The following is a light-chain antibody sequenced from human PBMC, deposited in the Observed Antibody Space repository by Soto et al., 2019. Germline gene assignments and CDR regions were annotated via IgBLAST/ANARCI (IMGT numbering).Light chain of an antibody. V-gene: IGLV4-60*02. CDR2: LEGSGSY. CDR1: SGHSTYI. J-gene: IGLJ2*01. CDR3: ETWDTSVVV. Sequence: QSVLTQSSSASASLGSSVKLTCTLSSGHSTYIIAWHQQQPGKAPRYLMKLEGSGSYNKGSGIPDRFSGSSSGADRYLTISNLQFEDEADYYRETWDTSVVVFGGGTKLTVL.